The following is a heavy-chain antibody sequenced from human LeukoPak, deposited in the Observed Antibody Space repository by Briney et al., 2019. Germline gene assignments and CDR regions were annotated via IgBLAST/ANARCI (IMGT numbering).Heavy chain of an antibody. V-gene: IGHV4-59*01. CDR1: GGSMSSYH. CDR3: ARGENYYGMDV. CDR2: IYYSGNT. Sequence: SSETLSLTCVVSGGSMSSYHWSWIRQPPGKGLEWIGYIYYSGNTNYNPSLKSRVTISVDTSKNQFSLNLSSVTASDTAVYFCARGENYYGMDVWGQGTTVTVSS. J-gene: IGHJ6*02.